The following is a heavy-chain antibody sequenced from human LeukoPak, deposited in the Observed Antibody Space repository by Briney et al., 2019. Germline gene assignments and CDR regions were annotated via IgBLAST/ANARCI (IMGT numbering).Heavy chain of an antibody. CDR1: GFTFSNAW. Sequence: GGSLRLSCAASGFTFSNAWMSWVRQAPGKGLVWVSRINSDGRSTNYADSVKGRFTISRDNAKNTLYLQMNSLRAEDTAVYYCARGDCSGGSCYLSLTTIDYWGQGTLVTVSS. J-gene: IGHJ4*02. D-gene: IGHD2-15*01. CDR2: INSDGRST. CDR3: ARGDCSGGSCYLSLTTIDY. V-gene: IGHV3-74*01.